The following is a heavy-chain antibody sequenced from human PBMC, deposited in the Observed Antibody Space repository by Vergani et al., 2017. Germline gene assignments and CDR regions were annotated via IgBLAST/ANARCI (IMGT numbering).Heavy chain of an antibody. CDR3: ARDRVDIVATSTYYFDY. Sequence: EVQLVESGGGLVQPGGSLRLSCAASGFTFSSYSMNWVRQAPGKGLEWVSYISSSSSTIYYADSVKGRFTISRDNAKNSLYLQMNSLRAEDTAVYYCARDRVDIVATSTYYFDYWGQGTLVTVSS. D-gene: IGHD5-12*01. V-gene: IGHV3-48*01. CDR1: GFTFSSYS. CDR2: ISSSSSTI. J-gene: IGHJ4*02.